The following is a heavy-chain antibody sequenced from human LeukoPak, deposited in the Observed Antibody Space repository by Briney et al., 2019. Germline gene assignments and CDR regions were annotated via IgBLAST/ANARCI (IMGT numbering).Heavy chain of an antibody. CDR3: TRDQTPYY. J-gene: IGHJ4*02. CDR2: IRSKIYGGTP. Sequence: GGSLRLSRTASGFTFGDYAMTWVRQAPGKGLEWVGFIRSKIYGGTPEYAASVKGRFTISRDDSKGIAYLQMNSLKTEDTAVYYCTRDQTPYYWGQGALVTVSS. CDR1: GFTFGDYA. V-gene: IGHV3-49*04.